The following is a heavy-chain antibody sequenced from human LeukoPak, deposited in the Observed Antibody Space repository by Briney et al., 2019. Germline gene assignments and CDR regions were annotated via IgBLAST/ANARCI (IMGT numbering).Heavy chain of an antibody. CDR2: INPNSGGT. J-gene: IGHJ4*02. D-gene: IGHD5-24*01. CDR3: ARGVEMATIDY. CDR1: GYTFTSYG. Sequence: ASVKVSCKASGYTFTSYGISWVRQAPGQGLEWMGWINPNSGGTNYAQKFQGRVTMTRDTSISTAYMELSRLRSDDTAVYYCARGVEMATIDYWGQGTLVTVSS. V-gene: IGHV1-2*02.